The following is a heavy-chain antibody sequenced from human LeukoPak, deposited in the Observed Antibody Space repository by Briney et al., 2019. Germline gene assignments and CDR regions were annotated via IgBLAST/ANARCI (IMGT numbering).Heavy chain of an antibody. V-gene: IGHV3-33*01. CDR2: IWYDGNNK. J-gene: IGHJ4*02. CDR1: GFTFSSYG. Sequence: GRSLRLSCAASGFTFSSYGMHWVRQAPGRGLEWVAVIWYDGNNKYYADSVKGRFTISRDNSKDTLHLQMNSLRVEDTAVYYCARDSAGSSSWFTDWGQGTLVTVSS. D-gene: IGHD6-13*01. CDR3: ARDSAGSSSWFTD.